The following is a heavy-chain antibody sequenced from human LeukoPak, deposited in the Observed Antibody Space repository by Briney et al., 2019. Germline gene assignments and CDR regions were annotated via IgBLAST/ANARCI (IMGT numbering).Heavy chain of an antibody. CDR1: GGSFSGYY. Sequence: SETLSLTCAVYGGSFSGYYWSWIRQPPGKGLEWIGEINHSGSTNYNPSLKSRVTISVDTSKNQFSLKLSSVTAADTAVYYCVAHPVVALYYFDYWGQGTLVTVSS. J-gene: IGHJ4*02. CDR2: INHSGST. D-gene: IGHD3-22*01. CDR3: VAHPVVALYYFDY. V-gene: IGHV4-34*03.